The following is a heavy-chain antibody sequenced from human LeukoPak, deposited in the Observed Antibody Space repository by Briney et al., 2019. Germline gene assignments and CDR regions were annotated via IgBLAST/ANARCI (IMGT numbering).Heavy chain of an antibody. J-gene: IGHJ3*02. CDR2: IYYSGST. V-gene: IGHV4-59*01. D-gene: IGHD6-19*01. CDR1: GGSISSYY. CDR3: ARDIDSGWYTGAFDI. Sequence: SETLSLTCTVSGGSISSYYWSWIRQPPGKGLEWIGYIYYSGSTNYNPSLKSRVTISVDTSKNQFSLKLSSVTAADTAVYYCARDIDSGWYTGAFDIWGQGTMVTVSS.